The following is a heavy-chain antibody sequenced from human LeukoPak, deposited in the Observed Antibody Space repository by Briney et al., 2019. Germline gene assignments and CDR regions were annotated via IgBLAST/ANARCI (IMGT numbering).Heavy chain of an antibody. CDR3: ARGVRYFDWLLSQNFDY. V-gene: IGHV1-46*01. D-gene: IGHD3-9*01. CDR1: GYTFTSYY. J-gene: IGHJ4*02. Sequence: GASVKVSCKASGYTFTSYYMHWVRQAPGQGLEWMGIINPSGGSTSYAQKFQGRVTMTRDTSTSTVYMELSSLRSEDTAVYYCARGVRYFDWLLSQNFDYWGQGTLVTVSS. CDR2: INPSGGST.